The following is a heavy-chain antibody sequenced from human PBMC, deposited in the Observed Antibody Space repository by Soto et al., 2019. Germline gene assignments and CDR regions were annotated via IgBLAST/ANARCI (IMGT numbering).Heavy chain of an antibody. CDR1: GGSISSSRCY. CDR3: ARGIVVVPAAMFPPFRYWFDP. CDR2: IYYSGST. D-gene: IGHD2-2*01. Sequence: SETLSLTCTVSGGSISSSRCYWGWIHQPPGKGLEWIGGIYYSGSTYYNPSLKSRVTISVDTSKNQFSLKLSSVTAADTAVYYCARGIVVVPAAMFPPFRYWFDPWGQGTLVTVSS. J-gene: IGHJ5*02. V-gene: IGHV4-39*01.